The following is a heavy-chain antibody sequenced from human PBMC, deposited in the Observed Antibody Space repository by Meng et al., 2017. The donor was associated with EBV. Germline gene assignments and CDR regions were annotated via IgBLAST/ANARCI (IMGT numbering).Heavy chain of an antibody. D-gene: IGHD6-13*01. V-gene: IGHV2-5*02. J-gene: IGHJ5*02. Sequence: LKWSDPKLVKPTQTTTLTCTFSGFALSTSGVGVGWIRQPPGKALEWLALIYWDDDKRYSPSLKSRLTITKDTSKNQVVLTMTNMDPVDTATYYCAHRRDEYSSSWYGWFDPWGQGTLVTVSS. CDR1: GFALSTSGVG. CDR3: AHRRDEYSSSWYGWFDP. CDR2: IYWDDDK.